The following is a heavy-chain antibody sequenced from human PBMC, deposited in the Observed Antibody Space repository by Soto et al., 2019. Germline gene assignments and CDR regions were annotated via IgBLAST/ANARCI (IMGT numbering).Heavy chain of an antibody. J-gene: IGHJ5*01. CDR1: GVSIHNSHSF. D-gene: IGHD2-21*01. Sequence: QVHLQESGPGLVKPSETLSLTCTVSGVSIHNSHSFWAWIRQPPGKGLQFIASVYHNGAAHYNSSLTSRVTISVDTANNQGSLRMRSLTAADTAFYYCGRVVEGATRHTDPDSWGQGILVTVSS. CDR3: GRVVEGATRHTDPDS. V-gene: IGHV4-39*01. CDR2: VYHNGAA.